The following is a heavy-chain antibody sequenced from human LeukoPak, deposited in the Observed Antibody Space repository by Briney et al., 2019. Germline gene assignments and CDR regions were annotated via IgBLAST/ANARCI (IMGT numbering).Heavy chain of an antibody. CDR2: IHTSGST. CDR3: ARRAYSAAYWKHFDY. CDR1: GASISSYY. J-gene: IGHJ4*02. V-gene: IGHV4-4*07. Sequence: SETLSLTCTVSGASISSYYWSWIRQPAGKGLEWIGRIHTSGSTNYNPSLKSRVTISVDTSKNQFSLKLNSVTAADTAVYFCARRAYSAAYWKHFDYWGQGTLVTVSS. D-gene: IGHD1-1*01.